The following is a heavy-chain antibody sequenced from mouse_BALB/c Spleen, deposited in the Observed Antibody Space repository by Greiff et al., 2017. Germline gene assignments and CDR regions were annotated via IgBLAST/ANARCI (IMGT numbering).Heavy chain of an antibody. Sequence: EVKVVESGGGLVQPGGSLRLSCATSGFTFTDYYMSWVRQPPGKALEWLGFIRNKANGYTTEYSASVKGRFTISRDNSQSILYLQMNTLRAEDSATYYCAREGSHFDYWGQGTTLTVSS. CDR3: AREGSHFDY. V-gene: IGHV7-3*02. J-gene: IGHJ2*01. CDR1: GFTFTDYY. CDR2: IRNKANGYTT. D-gene: IGHD6-2*01.